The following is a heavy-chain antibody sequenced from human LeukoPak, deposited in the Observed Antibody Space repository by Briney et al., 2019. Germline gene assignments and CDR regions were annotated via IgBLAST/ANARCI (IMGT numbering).Heavy chain of an antibody. Sequence: SETLSLTCTVSGGSISSGGYYWSWIRQHPGKGLEWIGYIYYSGSTYYNPSLKSRVTISVDRSKNQFSLKLSSVTAADTAVYYCARGGREDYGDYMAFDIWGQGTMVTVSS. CDR1: GGSISSGGYY. J-gene: IGHJ3*02. V-gene: IGHV4-31*03. CDR3: ARGGREDYGDYMAFDI. D-gene: IGHD4-17*01. CDR2: IYYSGST.